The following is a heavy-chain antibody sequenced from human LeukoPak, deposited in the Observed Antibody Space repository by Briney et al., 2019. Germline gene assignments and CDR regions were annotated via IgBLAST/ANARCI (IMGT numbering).Heavy chain of an antibody. CDR2: ISAYNGNT. Sequence: ASVKVSCKASGYTFTSYGISWVRQAPGQGLEWMGWISAYNGNTNYAQKLQGRVTMTTDTSTSTAYVELRSLRSDDTAVYYCARDSYRYYYDSSGYFDYWGQGTLVTVSS. CDR1: GYTFTSYG. J-gene: IGHJ4*02. D-gene: IGHD3-22*01. V-gene: IGHV1-18*01. CDR3: ARDSYRYYYDSSGYFDY.